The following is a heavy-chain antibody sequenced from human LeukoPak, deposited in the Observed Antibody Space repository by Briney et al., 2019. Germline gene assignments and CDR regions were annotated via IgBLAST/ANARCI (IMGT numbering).Heavy chain of an antibody. Sequence: ASVKVSCKASGYTFTSYGISWVRQAPGQGLEWMGWISAYNGNTNYAQKLQGRVTMTTDTSTSTAYMELSSLRSEDTAVYYCATDRGIWTMVRGVKRGNWFDPWGQGTLVTVSS. CDR1: GYTFTSYG. CDR2: ISAYNGNT. J-gene: IGHJ5*02. V-gene: IGHV1-18*01. CDR3: ATDRGIWTMVRGVKRGNWFDP. D-gene: IGHD3-10*01.